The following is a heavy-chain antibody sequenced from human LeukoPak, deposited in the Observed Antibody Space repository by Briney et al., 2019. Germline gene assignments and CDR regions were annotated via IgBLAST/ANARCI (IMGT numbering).Heavy chain of an antibody. CDR2: INTSTGNP. CDR3: ARAANRNAFDI. Sequence: ASVKVSCKASGGTFSSYAISWVRQAPGQGLEWMGWINTSTGNPTYAQGFTGRFVFSLDTSVSTAYLQISSLKAEDTAVYYCARAANRNAFDIWGQGTMVTVSS. CDR1: GGTFSSYA. D-gene: IGHD2/OR15-2a*01. V-gene: IGHV7-4-1*02. J-gene: IGHJ3*02.